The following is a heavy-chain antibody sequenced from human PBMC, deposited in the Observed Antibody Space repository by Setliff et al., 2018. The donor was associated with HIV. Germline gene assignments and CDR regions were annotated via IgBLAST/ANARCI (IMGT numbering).Heavy chain of an antibody. J-gene: IGHJ3*02. V-gene: IGHV1-18*01. CDR2: ISGYGNR. CDR3: ASGRGIYGSGALDAYDI. D-gene: IGHD3-10*01. Sequence: ASVKVSCKASGYTFNNYGVMWVRQAPGQGLEWMGWISGYGNRKYAQKFEGRLTVTTDTSTSTAYMELRTLRSDDTAVYFCASGRGIYGSGALDAYDIWGQGTMVTVSS. CDR1: GYTFNNYG.